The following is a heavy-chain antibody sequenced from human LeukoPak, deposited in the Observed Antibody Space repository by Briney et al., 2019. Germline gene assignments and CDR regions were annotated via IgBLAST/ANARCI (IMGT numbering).Heavy chain of an antibody. CDR3: AKDRTAAGDYEDY. V-gene: IGHV3-30*02. Sequence: GGSLRLSCVASGFTFRSYVMHRVRQAPGRGLEWVACIRYDGSNKYYADSVKGRFTISRDNPKNTLYLQMNSLRAEDTAVYYCAKDRTAAGDYEDYWGQGTLVTVSS. J-gene: IGHJ4*02. D-gene: IGHD6-13*01. CDR1: GFTFRSYV. CDR2: IRYDGSNK.